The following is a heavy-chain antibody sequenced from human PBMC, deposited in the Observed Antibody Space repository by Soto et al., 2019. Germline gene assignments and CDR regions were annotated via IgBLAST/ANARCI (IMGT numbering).Heavy chain of an antibody. J-gene: IGHJ5*02. D-gene: IGHD6-19*01. CDR2: IYYSGST. Sequence: SETLSLTCTVSGGSISTYYWSWIRQPPGKGLEWIGYIYYSGSTNYNPSLKSRVTISVDTSKNQFSLKLSSVTAADTAVYYCSREPVAGNGGWFDLWAQGTLVTVSS. V-gene: IGHV4-59*01. CDR1: GGSISTYY. CDR3: SREPVAGNGGWFDL.